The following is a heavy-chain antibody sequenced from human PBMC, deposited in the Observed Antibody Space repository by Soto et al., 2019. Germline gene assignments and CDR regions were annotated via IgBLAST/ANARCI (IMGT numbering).Heavy chain of an antibody. CDR2: INPDGSAT. D-gene: IGHD5-18*01. Sequence: PGGSLRLSCAASGFTFSSYWMHGVRQAPGKGLVWVSRINPDGSATNYADSVKGRFTISRDNAKNTLYLQMNSLRAEATAVFYCGRGGSDSPMAPGYWGQGTLVTVSS. CDR1: GFTFSSYW. J-gene: IGHJ4*02. V-gene: IGHV3-74*01. CDR3: GRGGSDSPMAPGY.